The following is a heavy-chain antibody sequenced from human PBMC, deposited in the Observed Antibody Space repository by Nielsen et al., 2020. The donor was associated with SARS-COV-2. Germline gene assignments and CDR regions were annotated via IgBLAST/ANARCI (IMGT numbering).Heavy chain of an antibody. D-gene: IGHD4-17*01. CDR3: ARVGDYGDYVADY. J-gene: IGHJ4*02. CDR2: IYYSGST. Sequence: SETLSLTCTVSGGSISSGDYYWSWIRQPPGKGLEWIGYIYYSGSTYYNPSLKSRVTISVDTSKNQLSLKLSSVTAADTAVYYCARVGDYGDYVADYWGQGTLVTVSS. CDR1: GGSISSGDYY. V-gene: IGHV4-30-4*01.